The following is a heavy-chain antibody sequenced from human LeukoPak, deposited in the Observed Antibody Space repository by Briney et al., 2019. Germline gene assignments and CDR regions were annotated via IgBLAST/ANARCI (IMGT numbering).Heavy chain of an antibody. J-gene: IGHJ3*02. Sequence: PSETLSLTCTVSGGSISSYYWNWIRQPPGKGLEWIGYIHYSGSTNYNPSLKSRVTISVDTSKNQFSLKLSPVTAADTAVYYCARRNGYSLDAFDIWGQGTMATVSS. V-gene: IGHV4-59*08. CDR1: GGSISSYY. CDR3: ARRNGYSLDAFDI. D-gene: IGHD5-24*01. CDR2: IHYSGST.